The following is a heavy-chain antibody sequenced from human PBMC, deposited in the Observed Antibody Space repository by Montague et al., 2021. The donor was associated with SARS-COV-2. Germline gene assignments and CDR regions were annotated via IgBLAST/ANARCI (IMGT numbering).Heavy chain of an antibody. D-gene: IGHD2-2*01. CDR3: AKEREVVRAARILVAFDL. J-gene: IGHJ3*01. CDR1: GGSFSVYY. Sequence: SETLSLTCAVYGGSFSVYYRSWLRQSPRSGLERIAEINHSGTANYNPSLKSRVSISVDTSKNQFTLKLTSVTAADTAMYYCAKEREVVRAARILVAFDLWGQGTMVTVSS. V-gene: IGHV4-34*01. CDR2: INHSGTA.